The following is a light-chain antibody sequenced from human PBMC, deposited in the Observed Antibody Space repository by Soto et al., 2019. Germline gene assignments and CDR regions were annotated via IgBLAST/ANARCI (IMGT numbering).Light chain of an antibody. CDR2: EVS. CDR1: SSDVGDYDF. V-gene: IGLV2-14*01. CDR3: SSYTISSTLGV. Sequence: QSVLTQPASVSGSPGQSITISCTGTSSDVGDYDFVSWYQQHPGKAPKLLIYEVSNRPSGVSNRFSGSKSGNTASLTISGLHAEDEADYYCSSYTISSTLGVFGGGTKVTVL. J-gene: IGLJ3*02.